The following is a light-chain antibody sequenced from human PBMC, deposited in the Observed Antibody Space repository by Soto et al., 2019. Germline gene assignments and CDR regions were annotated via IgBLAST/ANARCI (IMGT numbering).Light chain of an antibody. Sequence: QSALTQPASVSGSPGQSITISCTGTSSDVGGYNYVSWYQQHPDKAPKLMIYDVSNRPSGVSNRFSGSKSANTASLTISGLQAEDEADYYCSSYTSSSTVVFGGGTKVTV. CDR1: SSDVGGYNY. J-gene: IGLJ2*01. CDR3: SSYTSSSTVV. V-gene: IGLV2-14*01. CDR2: DVS.